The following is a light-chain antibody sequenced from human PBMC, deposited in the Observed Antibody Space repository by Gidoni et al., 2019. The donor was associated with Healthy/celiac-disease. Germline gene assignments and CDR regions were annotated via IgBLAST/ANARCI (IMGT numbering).Light chain of an antibody. CDR2: AAS. J-gene: IGKJ1*01. CDR3: LQEYNYPRT. Sequence: AIQMTQSPSSLSASVGERVTITCRAIQGISNDLGWYQQKPGKAPKLLIYAASSLQSGVPSRFRGSGSGTDFTLTISSLQPEDFATYYCLQEYNYPRTFGQGTKVEIK. CDR1: QGISND. V-gene: IGKV1-6*01.